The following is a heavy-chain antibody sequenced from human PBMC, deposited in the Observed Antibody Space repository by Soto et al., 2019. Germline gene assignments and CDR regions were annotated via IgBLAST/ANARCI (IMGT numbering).Heavy chain of an antibody. J-gene: IGHJ4*02. Sequence: SETLSLTCTVSGGSISSGDYYWSWIRQHPGKGLEWIGYIYYSGSTYYNPSLKSRVTISVDTSKNQFSLKLSSVTAADTAVYYCARVRLEGSGVLDYWGQGTLVTVSS. CDR3: ARVRLEGSGVLDY. V-gene: IGHV4-31*03. CDR1: GGSISSGDYY. D-gene: IGHD3-10*01. CDR2: IYYSGST.